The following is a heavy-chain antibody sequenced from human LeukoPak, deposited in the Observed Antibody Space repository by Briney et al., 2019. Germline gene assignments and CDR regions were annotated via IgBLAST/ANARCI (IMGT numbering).Heavy chain of an antibody. Sequence: SETLSLTCAVYGGSFSGYYWSWIRQPPGKGLEWIGEINHSGSTNYNPSLKSRVTIAVDTSKNQFSLKLSSVTAADTAVYYCARGRYNFDYWGQGTLVTVSS. CDR2: INHSGST. J-gene: IGHJ4*02. CDR3: ARGRYNFDY. CDR1: GGSFSGYY. D-gene: IGHD1-14*01. V-gene: IGHV4-34*01.